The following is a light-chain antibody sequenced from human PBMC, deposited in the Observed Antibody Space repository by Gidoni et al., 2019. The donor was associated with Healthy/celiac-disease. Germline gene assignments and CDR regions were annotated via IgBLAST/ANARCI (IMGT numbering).Light chain of an antibody. J-gene: IGKJ1*01. CDR1: QSISSW. V-gene: IGKV1-5*01. CDR2: DAS. Sequence: DIQMTQSPSTLSASVGDRVTITCRASQSISSWLAWYQQKPGKAPKLLIYDASSLESGVPSRFSGSGSGTEFTLTISSLQPDDFATYYCQQYNSCSPRRTFGQGTKVEIK. CDR3: QQYNSCSPRRT.